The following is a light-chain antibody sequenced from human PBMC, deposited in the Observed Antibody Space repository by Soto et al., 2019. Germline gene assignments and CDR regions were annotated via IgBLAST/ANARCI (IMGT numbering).Light chain of an antibody. J-gene: IGKJ2*01. CDR2: GSS. V-gene: IGKV3-20*01. Sequence: EVVLTQSPGTLSLSPGERATLSCRASQSVSNNYLAWYQQKPGQGPRLLIFGSSDRATGIPDRFSGSGSGTDFTLPISRLEPEDFAVYYCQQYGSPPPYTLGQGTKLEIK. CDR1: QSVSNNY. CDR3: QQYGSPPPYT.